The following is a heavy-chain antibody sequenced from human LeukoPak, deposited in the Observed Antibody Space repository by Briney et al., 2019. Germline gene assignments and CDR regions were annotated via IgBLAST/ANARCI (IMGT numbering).Heavy chain of an antibody. D-gene: IGHD5-18*01. CDR1: GFTFSSSA. V-gene: IGHV3-23*01. J-gene: IGHJ3*02. CDR2: ISGSGSGGST. Sequence: GGSLRLSCAASGFTFSSSAMSWVRQAPGKGLEWVSSISGSGSGGSTYYADSVKGRFTISRDNSKNTLYLQMNSLRAEDTAVYYCARGLGSYAYSDAFDIWGQGTMVTVSS. CDR3: ARGLGSYAYSDAFDI.